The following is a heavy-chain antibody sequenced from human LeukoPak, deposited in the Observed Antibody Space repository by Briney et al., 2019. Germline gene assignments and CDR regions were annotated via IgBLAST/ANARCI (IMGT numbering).Heavy chain of an antibody. CDR3: AGSTVTTDYYYGMDV. CDR2: IYYSGST. Sequence: SQTLSLTCTVSGGSISSGDYYWSWIRQPPGKGLEWIGYIYYSGSTYYNPSLKSRVTISVDTSKNQFSLKLSSVTAADTAVYYCAGSTVTTDYYYGMDVWGQGTTVTVSS. J-gene: IGHJ6*02. D-gene: IGHD4-17*01. V-gene: IGHV4-30-4*01. CDR1: GGSISSGDYY.